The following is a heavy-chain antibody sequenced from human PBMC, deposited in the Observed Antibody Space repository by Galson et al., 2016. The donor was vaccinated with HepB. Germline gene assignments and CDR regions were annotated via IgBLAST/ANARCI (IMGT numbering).Heavy chain of an antibody. J-gene: IGHJ4*02. V-gene: IGHV3-53*01. CDR3: VRETYSVPEEAGTALFDY. D-gene: IGHD5/OR15-5a*01. Sequence: SLSLSCAASGFTVSGNYLTWVRQAPGRAPECVSIIYSGGGTYYADSVKGRYTISRDSPNNTMYLQMNSLSSADPALYYCVRETYSVPEEAGTALFDYWGQGALVTVSS. CDR2: IYSGGGT. CDR1: GFTVSGNY.